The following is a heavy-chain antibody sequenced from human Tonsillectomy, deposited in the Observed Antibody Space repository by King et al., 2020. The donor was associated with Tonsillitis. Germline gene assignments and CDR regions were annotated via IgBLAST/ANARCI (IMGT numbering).Heavy chain of an antibody. CDR3: SGCSGNCFPTSYYCMDV. D-gene: IGHD3-10*02. CDR2: IYDSGST. V-gene: IGHV4-39*01. J-gene: IGHJ6*02. Sequence: QLQESGPGLVKPSETLSLTCTVAGGSISSSSYYWGWIRQPPGKGLEWIGSIYDSGSTYYKPSLKGRVTISVDTSKNQFSLKLNTVTAADTAVYYCSGCSGNCFPTSYYCMDVWGQGTTVTVSS. CDR1: GGSISSSSYY.